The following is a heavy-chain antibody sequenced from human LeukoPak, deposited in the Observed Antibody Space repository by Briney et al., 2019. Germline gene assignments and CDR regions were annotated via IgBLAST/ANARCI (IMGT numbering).Heavy chain of an antibody. D-gene: IGHD5-12*01. CDR2: IYYTGST. CDR3: ARSTWLLDK. V-gene: IGHV4-59*01. J-gene: IGHJ4*02. Sequence: SETLSLTCTVSGGSISSYYWTWIRQPPGKGLEWIGYIYYTGSTNYNPSLKSRVTISLDTSKNQFSLKLSSVTAADTAVYYCARSTWLLDKWGQGTLVTVSS. CDR1: GGSISSYY.